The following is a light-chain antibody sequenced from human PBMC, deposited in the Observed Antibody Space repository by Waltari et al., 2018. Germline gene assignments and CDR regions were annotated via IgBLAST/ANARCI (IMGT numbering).Light chain of an antibody. J-gene: IGLJ3*02. V-gene: IGLV1-51*01. CDR3: GSWDSSLHAWV. Sequence: QSVLTQPPSVYAAPGQKVTISCSGSYSNIGKKYVSWYQQLPGTAPKLLIYETNKRPSGIPDRFSASQSDTSSTLGVPGLQTGDQADYYCGSWDSSLHAWVFGGGTKVTVL. CDR1: YSNIGKKY. CDR2: ETN.